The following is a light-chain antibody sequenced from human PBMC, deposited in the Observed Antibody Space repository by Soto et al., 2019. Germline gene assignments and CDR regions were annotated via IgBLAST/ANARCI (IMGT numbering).Light chain of an antibody. J-gene: IGKJ3*01. CDR3: QQYGSSPPT. V-gene: IGKV3-20*01. CDR1: QSVSSSY. Sequence: EIVLTQSPGTLSLSPGERDTLSCRASQSVSSSYLAWYQQKPGQAPRLLIYGASSRATGIPDRFSGSGSGTDFTLTISRLEPEDFAVYYCQQYGSSPPTFGPGTKVDIK. CDR2: GAS.